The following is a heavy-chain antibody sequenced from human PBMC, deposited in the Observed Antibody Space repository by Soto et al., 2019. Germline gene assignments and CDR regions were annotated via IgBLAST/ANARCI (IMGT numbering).Heavy chain of an antibody. CDR3: DRGGNIAVVTASFDY. V-gene: IGHV1-46*02. CDR1: GYTLNTHY. Sequence: GASVKVSCKPSGYTLNTHYLHWVRQAPGQGLEWMGIIHPSGGGSTYAQKFLGRVTMTRDTSTSTVFMELSSLRSADTAVYYCDRGGNIAVVTASFDYWGQGTLVTVS. CDR2: IHPSGGGS. J-gene: IGHJ4*02. D-gene: IGHD2-21*02.